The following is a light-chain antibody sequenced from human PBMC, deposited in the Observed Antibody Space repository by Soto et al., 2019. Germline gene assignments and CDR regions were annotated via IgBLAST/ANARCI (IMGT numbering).Light chain of an antibody. V-gene: IGKV3-11*01. CDR3: QQRSNWPLT. J-gene: IGKJ4*01. CDR1: QSVSSY. Sequence: EIVLTQSPSSLSFSPGDRATISCRASQSVSSYLAWYQQKPGQAPRLLIYDASTRATGIPARFSGSGSGTDFTLTISSLQPEDFAVYYCQQRSNWPLTFGGGTKVDIK. CDR2: DAS.